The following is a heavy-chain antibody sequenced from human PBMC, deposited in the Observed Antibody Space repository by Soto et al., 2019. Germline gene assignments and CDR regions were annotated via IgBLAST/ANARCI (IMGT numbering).Heavy chain of an antibody. D-gene: IGHD3-22*01. CDR1: GYTFTSYA. V-gene: IGHV1-3*01. CDR2: INAGNGNT. Sequence: ASVKVSCKASGYTFTSYAMHWVRQAPGQRLEWMGWINAGNGNTKYSQKFQGRVTITRDTSASTAYMELSSLRSEDTAVYYCSRDKAPDYYDSSGYVNWFDPWGQGTLVTVSS. J-gene: IGHJ5*02. CDR3: SRDKAPDYYDSSGYVNWFDP.